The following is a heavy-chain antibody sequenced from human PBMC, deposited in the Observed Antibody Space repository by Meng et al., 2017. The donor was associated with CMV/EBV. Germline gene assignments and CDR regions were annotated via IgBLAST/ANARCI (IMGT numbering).Heavy chain of an antibody. CDR1: GYTFTSYG. J-gene: IGHJ6*02. CDR2: ISAYNGNT. D-gene: IGHD3-3*01. CDR3: ARGAPIFGVVIAWRGYYGMDV. V-gene: IGHV1-18*01. Sequence: ASVKVSCKASGYTFTSYGISWVRQAPGQGLEWMGWISAYNGNTNYAQKLQGRVTMTTDTSTSTAYMELRSLRSDDTAVYCCARGAPIFGVVIAWRGYYGMDVWGQGTTVTVSS.